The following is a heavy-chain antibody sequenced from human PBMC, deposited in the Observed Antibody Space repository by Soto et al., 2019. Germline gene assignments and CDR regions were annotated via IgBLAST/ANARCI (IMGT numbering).Heavy chain of an antibody. Sequence: ASVKVSCKASGGTFSRYAISWVRQAPGQGLEWMGGIIPIFGTANYAQKFKGRVKMNEEEYKRQGDMELSRLRYEGKDVDYCARDRFEGYISSWYYFLFDPRGQGTLATVS. J-gene: IGHJ5*02. CDR2: IIPIFGTA. CDR3: ARDRFEGYISSWYYFLFDP. D-gene: IGHD6-13*01. CDR1: GGTFSRYA. V-gene: IGHV1-69*13.